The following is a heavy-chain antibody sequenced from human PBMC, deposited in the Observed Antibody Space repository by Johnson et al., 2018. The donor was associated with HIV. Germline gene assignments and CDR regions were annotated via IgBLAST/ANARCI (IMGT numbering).Heavy chain of an antibody. CDR3: ARALTVVIARPDAFDI. Sequence: VQLVESGGGLVQPGGSLRLSCAASGFTFSSYAMSWVRQAPGKGLEWVSAISGSGGSTYYADSVKGRFTISRDNSKKPLYLQMNSLRAEDTAVYYCARALTVVIARPDAFDIWGQGTMVTVSS. D-gene: IGHD2-21*01. CDR2: ISGSGGST. J-gene: IGHJ3*02. CDR1: GFTFSSYA. V-gene: IGHV3-23*04.